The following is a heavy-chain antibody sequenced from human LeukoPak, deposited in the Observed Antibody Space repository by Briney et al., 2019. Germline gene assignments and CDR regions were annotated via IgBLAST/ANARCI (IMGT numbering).Heavy chain of an antibody. CDR3: ANFEVVVVPAAYYYYYMDV. CDR2: IRYDGSNK. Sequence: GGSLRLSCAASGFTFSSYGMHWVRQAPGKGLEWVAFIRYDGSNKYYADSVKGRFTISRDNSKNTLYLQMNSLRAEDTAVYYCANFEVVVVPAAYYYYYMDVWGKGTTVTVSS. D-gene: IGHD2-2*01. CDR1: GFTFSSYG. V-gene: IGHV3-30*02. J-gene: IGHJ6*03.